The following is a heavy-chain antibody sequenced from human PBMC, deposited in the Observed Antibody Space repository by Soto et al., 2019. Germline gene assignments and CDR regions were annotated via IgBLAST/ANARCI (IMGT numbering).Heavy chain of an antibody. CDR2: ISAYNGNT. V-gene: IGHV1-18*01. CDR1: GYTFTSYG. Sequence: VKVSCKASGYTFTSYGISWVRQAPGQGLEWMGWISAYNGNTNYAQKLQGRVTMTTDTSTSTAYMELRSLRSDDTAVYYCARDWHYYDSSGYHAFDIWGQGTMVTVSS. D-gene: IGHD3-22*01. CDR3: ARDWHYYDSSGYHAFDI. J-gene: IGHJ3*02.